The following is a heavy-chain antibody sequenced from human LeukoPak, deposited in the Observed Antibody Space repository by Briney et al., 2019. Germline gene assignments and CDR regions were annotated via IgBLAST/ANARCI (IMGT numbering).Heavy chain of an antibody. V-gene: IGHV3-30*03. Sequence: GRSLRLSCAASGFTFSSYGMHWVRQAPGKGLEWVAVISYDGSNKYYADSVKGRFTISRDNSKNTLYLRMNSLRAEDTAVYYCARDKQWLATEGWFDPWGQGTLVTVSS. D-gene: IGHD6-19*01. CDR3: ARDKQWLATEGWFDP. CDR1: GFTFSSYG. J-gene: IGHJ5*02. CDR2: ISYDGSNK.